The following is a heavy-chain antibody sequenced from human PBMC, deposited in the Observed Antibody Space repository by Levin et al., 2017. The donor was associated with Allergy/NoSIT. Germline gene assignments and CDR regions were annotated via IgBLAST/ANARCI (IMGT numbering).Heavy chain of an antibody. CDR1: GGSISSSSYY. J-gene: IGHJ3*02. CDR3: ARTYNWNDLEAFDI. D-gene: IGHD1-1*01. CDR2: IYYSGST. V-gene: IGHV4-39*01. Sequence: SETLSLTCTVSGGSISSSSYYWGWIRQPPGKGLEWIGSIYYSGSTYYNPSLKSRVTISVDTSKNQFSLKLSSVTAADTAVYYCARTYNWNDLEAFDIWGQGTMVTVSS.